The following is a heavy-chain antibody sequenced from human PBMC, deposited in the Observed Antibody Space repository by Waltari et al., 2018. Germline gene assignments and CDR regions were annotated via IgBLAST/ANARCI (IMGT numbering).Heavy chain of an antibody. V-gene: IGHV4-4*07. Sequence: QVQLQESGPGLVKPSETLSLTCTVSGGSISSYYWSWIRQPAGKELEWIGRIYTSGSNNYDPALMGRVTMSVETYKNPFSLKLSSVTAADTAVYYGARDIVVVPAAIGEMYYYYYMDVWGKGTTVTVSS. CDR2: IYTSGSN. CDR3: ARDIVVVPAAIGEMYYYYYMDV. D-gene: IGHD2-2*01. CDR1: GGSISSYY. J-gene: IGHJ6*03.